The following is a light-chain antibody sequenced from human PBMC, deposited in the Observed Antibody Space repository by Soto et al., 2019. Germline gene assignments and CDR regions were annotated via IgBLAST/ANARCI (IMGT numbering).Light chain of an antibody. V-gene: IGLV2-14*03. CDR1: SSDVGGYNS. CDR3: SSYTSSSTNVV. CDR2: GVS. J-gene: IGLJ2*01. Sequence: QSALTQPRSVSGSPGQSVTISCTGTSSDVGGYNSVSWYQQHPGKASKLMIYGVSNRPSGVSNRFSGSKSGNTASLTISGLQAEDEADYFCSSYTSSSTNVVFGRGTKLTVL.